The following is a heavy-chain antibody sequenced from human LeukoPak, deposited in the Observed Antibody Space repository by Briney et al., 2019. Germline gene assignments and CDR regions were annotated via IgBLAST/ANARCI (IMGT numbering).Heavy chain of an antibody. V-gene: IGHV1-69*13. Sequence: ASVKVSCKASGGTFSSYAISWVRQAPGQGLEWMGGIIPIFGTANYAQKFQGRVTITADESTSTAYMELSSLRSEDTAVYYCARGEDYYDSSGYPLRYYYYGMDVWGQGTTVTVSS. CDR2: IIPIFGTA. CDR1: GGTFSSYA. CDR3: ARGEDYYDSSGYPLRYYYYGMDV. J-gene: IGHJ6*02. D-gene: IGHD3-22*01.